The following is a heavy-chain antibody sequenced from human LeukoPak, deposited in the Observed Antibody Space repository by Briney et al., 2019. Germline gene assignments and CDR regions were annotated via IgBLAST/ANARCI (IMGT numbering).Heavy chain of an antibody. CDR2: IYPRGST. J-gene: IGHJ4*02. D-gene: IGHD7-27*01. Sequence: PSQTLSLTCAVSGGSISSGSYSWSWIRQPPGKGLEWIGYIYPRGSTYYNPSLKSRVILSLDKSANEFSLNLSSVTAADTAVYYCARFSPRAMGNYLDLWGQGTLVTVSS. CDR3: ARFSPRAMGNYLDL. V-gene: IGHV4-30-2*01. CDR1: GGSISSGSYS.